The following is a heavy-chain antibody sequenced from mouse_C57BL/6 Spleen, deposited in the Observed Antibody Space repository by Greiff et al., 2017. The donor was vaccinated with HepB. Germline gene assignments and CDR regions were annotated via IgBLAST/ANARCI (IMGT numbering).Heavy chain of an antibody. Sequence: VQLQQSGPELVKPGASVKISCKASGYAFSSSWMNWVKQRPGKGLEWIGRIYPGDGDTNYNGKFKGKATLTADKSSSTAYMQLSSLTSEDSAVSFCAREGVYYGSSSWFAYWGQGTLVTVSA. CDR2: IYPGDGDT. D-gene: IGHD1-1*01. CDR3: AREGVYYGSSSWFAY. V-gene: IGHV1-82*01. CDR1: GYAFSSSW. J-gene: IGHJ3*01.